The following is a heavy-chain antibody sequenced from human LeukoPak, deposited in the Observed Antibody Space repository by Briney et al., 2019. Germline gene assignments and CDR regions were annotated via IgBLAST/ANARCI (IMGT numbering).Heavy chain of an antibody. Sequence: GRSLRLSCAASGFTFDDYAMHWVRQAPGKGLEWVSGISWNSGSIGYADSVKGRFTISRDNAKNSLYLQMNSLRAEDMALYYCAKALLRGYCSGGSCHPFDYWGQRTLVTVSS. V-gene: IGHV3-9*03. CDR3: AKALLRGYCSGGSCHPFDY. J-gene: IGHJ4*02. D-gene: IGHD2-15*01. CDR1: GFTFDDYA. CDR2: ISWNSGSI.